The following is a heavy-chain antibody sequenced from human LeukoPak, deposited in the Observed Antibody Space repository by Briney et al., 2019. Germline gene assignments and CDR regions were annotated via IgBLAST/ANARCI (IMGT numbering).Heavy chain of an antibody. J-gene: IGHJ4*02. D-gene: IGHD3-3*01. CDR2: IWYDGSNK. CDR3: ASFRGSSTYYDFWSGYGSFDY. CDR1: GFTFSSYG. Sequence: GGSLRLSCAASGFTFSSYGMHWVRQAPGKGLEWVAVIWYDGSNKYYADSVKGRFTISRDNSKNTLYLQMNSLRAEDTAVYYCASFRGSSTYYDFWSGYGSFDYWGQGTLVTVSS. V-gene: IGHV3-33*08.